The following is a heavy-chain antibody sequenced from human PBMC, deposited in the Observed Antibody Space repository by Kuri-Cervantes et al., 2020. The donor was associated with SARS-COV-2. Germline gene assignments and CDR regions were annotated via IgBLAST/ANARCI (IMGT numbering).Heavy chain of an antibody. D-gene: IGHD3-16*01. Sequence: GGSLRLSCAASGFTFSSYNMNWVRQAPGKGLEWVSYISSSSSTIYYADSVKGRFTISRDNAKNSLYLQMNSLRAEDTAVYYCARWGVYYFDYWGQGTLVTVSS. CDR1: GFTFSSYN. J-gene: IGHJ4*02. CDR2: ISSSSSTI. V-gene: IGHV3-48*01. CDR3: ARWGVYYFDY.